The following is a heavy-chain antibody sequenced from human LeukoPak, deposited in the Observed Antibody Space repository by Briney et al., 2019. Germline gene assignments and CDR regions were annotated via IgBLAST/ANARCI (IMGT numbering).Heavy chain of an antibody. Sequence: SETLSLTCTVSGGSISSSSSYYWGWIRQPPGKGLEWIGSIYYSGSTYYNPSLKSRVTISVDTSKNQFSLKLSSVTAADTAVYYCARRGPDSRINNWFDPWGQGTLVTVSS. CDR1: GGSISSSSSYY. CDR3: ARRGPDSRINNWFDP. V-gene: IGHV4-39*01. J-gene: IGHJ5*02. D-gene: IGHD1-14*01. CDR2: IYYSGST.